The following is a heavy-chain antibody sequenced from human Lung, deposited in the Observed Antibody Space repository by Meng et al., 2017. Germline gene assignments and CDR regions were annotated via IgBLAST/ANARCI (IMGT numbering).Heavy chain of an antibody. D-gene: IGHD1-26*01. CDR3: ARFDISSSGRGDY. Sequence: VPMQEPGPGLVKPSGTLSLTCAVSGGSITSSTWWSWDRQTPGKGLEWFGEIFHSGSTNYNPPLESRVTISVDKSKNQFSLKVYSVTAADTATYYCARFDISSSGRGDYWGQGILVTVSS. CDR2: IFHSGST. J-gene: IGHJ4*02. CDR1: GGSITSSTW. V-gene: IGHV4-4*02.